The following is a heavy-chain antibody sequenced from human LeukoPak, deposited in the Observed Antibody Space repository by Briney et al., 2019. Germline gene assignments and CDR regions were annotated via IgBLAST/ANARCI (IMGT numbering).Heavy chain of an antibody. CDR2: IYTSGST. D-gene: IGHD3-10*01. CDR1: GGSISSGSYY. Sequence: PSETLSLTCTVSGGSISSGSYYWSWIRQPAGKGLEWIGRIYTSGSTNYNPSLKSRVTISVDTSKNQFSLKLSSVTAADTAVYYCATTSGSYYTLFDYWGQGTLVTVSS. J-gene: IGHJ4*02. V-gene: IGHV4-61*02. CDR3: ATTSGSYYTLFDY.